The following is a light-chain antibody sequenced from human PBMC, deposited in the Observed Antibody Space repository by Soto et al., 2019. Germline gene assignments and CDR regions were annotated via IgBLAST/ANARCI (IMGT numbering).Light chain of an antibody. CDR2: GAS. CDR1: QSVSSSY. V-gene: IGKV3-20*01. J-gene: IGKJ1*01. Sequence: DIVLTQSPGTLSLSPGERATLSCRASQSVSSSYLAWYQQNPGQAPRLLIYGASSRATGIPDMFSGSGSGTDFTHTSSRLEPEDCAVYYCQQYGSSPWTFGQGTKVEIK. CDR3: QQYGSSPWT.